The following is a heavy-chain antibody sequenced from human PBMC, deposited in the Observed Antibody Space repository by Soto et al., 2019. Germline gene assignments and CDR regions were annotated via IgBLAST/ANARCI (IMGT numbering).Heavy chain of an antibody. J-gene: IGHJ4*02. Sequence: EVQLVESGGGLVQPGGSLRLSCAASGFTFSSYWMHWVRQAPGKGLVWVSRLKSDGSGTTYADSVKGRLTISRDNAXYXXYQQMNGLRGEDTAVYNGVRGDGEYYDGNGYQGRHGGQGTPVTVAS. D-gene: IGHD3-22*01. CDR2: LKSDGSGT. CDR3: VRGDGEYYDGNGYQGRH. V-gene: IGHV3-74*01. CDR1: GFTFSSYW.